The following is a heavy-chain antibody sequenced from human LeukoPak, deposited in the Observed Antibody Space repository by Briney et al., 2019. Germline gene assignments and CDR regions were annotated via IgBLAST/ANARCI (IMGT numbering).Heavy chain of an antibody. Sequence: PGESLKISCKGSGYSFTSYWIGWVRQMPGKGLEWMGIIYPGDSDTRYSPSFQGQVAISADRSISAAYLQWSSLKASDTAMYYCARVRGVIRPSDFDQWGQGTLVTVSS. D-gene: IGHD3-10*01. J-gene: IGHJ4*02. CDR1: GYSFTSYW. CDR2: IYPGDSDT. CDR3: ARVRGVIRPSDFDQ. V-gene: IGHV5-51*01.